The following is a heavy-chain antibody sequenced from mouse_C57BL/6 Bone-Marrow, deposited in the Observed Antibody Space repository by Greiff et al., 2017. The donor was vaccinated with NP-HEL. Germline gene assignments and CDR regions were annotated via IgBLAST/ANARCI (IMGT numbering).Heavy chain of an antibody. D-gene: IGHD1-1*01. Sequence: DVHLVESGGGLVQPGGSLKLSCAASGFTFSDYYMYWVRQTPEKRLEWVAYISNGGGSTYYPDTVKGRFTISRDNAKNTLYLQMSRLKSEDTAMYYCARQGITTEGYFDVWGTGTTVTVSS. CDR2: ISNGGGST. CDR3: ARQGITTEGYFDV. J-gene: IGHJ1*03. V-gene: IGHV5-12*01. CDR1: GFTFSDYY.